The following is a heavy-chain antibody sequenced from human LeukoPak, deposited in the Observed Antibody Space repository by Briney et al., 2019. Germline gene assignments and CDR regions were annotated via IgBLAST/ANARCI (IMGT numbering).Heavy chain of an antibody. J-gene: IGHJ6*03. CDR1: GGSISSYY. Sequence: SETLSLTCTVSGGSISSYYWSWLRQPPGKGLEYIGYTHYSGATNYNPSLKSRVTISLDTSGNQFSLKLSSVTAADTAVYYCARSVEGYCSGGSCYSYYYYMDVWGKGTTVTVSS. D-gene: IGHD2-15*01. CDR3: ARSVEGYCSGGSCYSYYYYMDV. V-gene: IGHV4-59*01. CDR2: THYSGAT.